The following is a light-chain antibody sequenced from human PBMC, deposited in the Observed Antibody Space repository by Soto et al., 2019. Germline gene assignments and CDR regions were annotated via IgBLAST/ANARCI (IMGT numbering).Light chain of an antibody. CDR2: MAS. J-gene: IGKJ1*01. CDR3: QQYNSYLWT. V-gene: IGKV1-5*03. CDR1: QSISSW. Sequence: KQMSLSASTLSVSGLSGXHVXQRASQSISSWLAWYQQKPGKAPKLLIYMASSLESGVPSRFSGSGSGTEFTLTISSLQPDDFATYYCQQYNSYLWTFGQGTKVDIK.